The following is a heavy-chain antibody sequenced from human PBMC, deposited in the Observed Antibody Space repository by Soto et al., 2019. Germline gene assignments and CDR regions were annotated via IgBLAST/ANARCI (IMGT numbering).Heavy chain of an antibody. V-gene: IGHV6-1*01. CDR2: TYYRSKWYN. D-gene: IGHD6-19*01. Sequence: SQTLSLTCAISGDSVSSNSAAWNWIRQSPSRGLEWLGRTYYRSKWYNDYAVSVKSRITINPDTSKNQFSLQLNSVTPEDTAVYYCARDLSMRYSSGWYYYYYGMDVWGQGTTVTVSS. CDR1: GDSVSSNSAA. CDR3: ARDLSMRYSSGWYYYYYGMDV. J-gene: IGHJ6*02.